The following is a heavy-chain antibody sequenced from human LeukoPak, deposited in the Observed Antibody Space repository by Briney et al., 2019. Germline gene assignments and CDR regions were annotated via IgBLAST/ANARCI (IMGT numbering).Heavy chain of an antibody. CDR1: GGSISSGSYY. CDR2: IYTSGST. J-gene: IGHJ1*01. CDR3: ARGRRIQLWLGVEYFQH. D-gene: IGHD5-18*01. V-gene: IGHV4-61*02. Sequence: SETLSLTCTVSGGSISSGSYYWSWIRQPAGKGLEWIGRIYTSGSTNYNPSLKSRVTISVDTSKNQFSLKLSSVTAADTAVYYCARGRRIQLWLGVEYFQHWGQGTLVTVSS.